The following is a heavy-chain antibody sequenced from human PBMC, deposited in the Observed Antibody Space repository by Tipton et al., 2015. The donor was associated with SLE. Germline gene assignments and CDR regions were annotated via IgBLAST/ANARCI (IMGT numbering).Heavy chain of an antibody. D-gene: IGHD6-6*01. Sequence: TLSLTCAVSGGSISSSHWWSWVRQSPGKGLEWIGEVYHSGSTNYNPSLKSRVTISVDTSKNQFSLKLSSVTAADTAVYYCVGESIAARPRYFDYWGQGTLVTVSS. CDR1: GGSISSSHW. CDR3: VGESIAARPRYFDY. V-gene: IGHV4-4*02. CDR2: VYHSGST. J-gene: IGHJ4*02.